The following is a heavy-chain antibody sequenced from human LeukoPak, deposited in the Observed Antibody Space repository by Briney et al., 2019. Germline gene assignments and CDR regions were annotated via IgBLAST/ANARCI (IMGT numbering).Heavy chain of an antibody. CDR3: ARLGESGTMVRGVSPFDP. D-gene: IGHD3-10*01. J-gene: IGHJ5*02. V-gene: IGHV4-34*01. Sequence: KASETLSLTCAVYGGSFSGYYWSWIRQPPGKGLEWIGEINHSGSTNYNPSLKSRVTISVDTSKNQFSLKLSSVTAADTAVYYCARLGESGTMVRGVSPFDPWGQGTLVTVSS. CDR1: GGSFSGYY. CDR2: INHSGST.